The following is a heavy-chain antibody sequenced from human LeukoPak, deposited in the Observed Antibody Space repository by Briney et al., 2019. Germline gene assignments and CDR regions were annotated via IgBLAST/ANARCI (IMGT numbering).Heavy chain of an antibody. CDR3: ARDRRIVGVPPTGNWFDP. CDR2: ISGSGGKT. Sequence: GGSLRLSCAASGFIFRSYDMIWVRQAPGKGPEWVSVISGSGGKTYYADSVKGRFTVSRDNSKNTLSLQMNSLRSEDTAVYYCARDRRIVGVPPTGNWFDPWGQGTLVTVSS. V-gene: IGHV3-23*01. D-gene: IGHD1-26*01. CDR1: GFIFRSYD. J-gene: IGHJ5*02.